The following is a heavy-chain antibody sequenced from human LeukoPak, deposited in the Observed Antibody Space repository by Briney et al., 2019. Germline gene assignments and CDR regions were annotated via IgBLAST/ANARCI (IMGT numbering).Heavy chain of an antibody. CDR3: YYYYGMDV. V-gene: IGHV3-30*03. J-gene: IGHJ6*02. D-gene: IGHD2-2*01. CDR2: ISYDGSNK. Sequence: GRSLRLSCAASGFTFSSYGMHWVRQAPGKGLEWVAVISYDGSNKYYADPVKGRFTISRDNSEDTAVYYCAKDPYCSSTSCPPYYYYGMDVWGQGTTVTVSS. CDR1: GFTFSSYG.